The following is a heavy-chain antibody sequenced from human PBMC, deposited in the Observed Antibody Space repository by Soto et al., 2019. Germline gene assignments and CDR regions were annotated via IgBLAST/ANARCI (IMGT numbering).Heavy chain of an antibody. CDR1: GYTFTSYG. J-gene: IGHJ4*02. Sequence: GASVKVSCKASGYTFTSYGISWVRQAPGQGLEWMGWISAYNGNTNYAQKLQGRVTMTTDTSTSTAYMELRSLRSDDTAVYYCARDRVDCSSTSCPNHDFDYWGQGTLVTVSS. CDR3: ARDRVDCSSTSCPNHDFDY. D-gene: IGHD2-2*01. V-gene: IGHV1-18*01. CDR2: ISAYNGNT.